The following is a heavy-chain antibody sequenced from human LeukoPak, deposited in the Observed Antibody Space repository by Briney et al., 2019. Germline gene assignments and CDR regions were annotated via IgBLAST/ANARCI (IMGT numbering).Heavy chain of an antibody. Sequence: GASVKVSCKASGYTFTSYDINWVRQAAGQGLEGMGWMNPNSANTGYAQKFQGRVTMTRNTSISTAYMELSSLRSEDTAVYYCARDCVVVVAAIPNMDVWGQGTTVTVSS. J-gene: IGHJ6*02. CDR3: ARDCVVVVAAIPNMDV. CDR1: GYTFTSYD. V-gene: IGHV1-8*01. CDR2: MNPNSANT. D-gene: IGHD2-15*01.